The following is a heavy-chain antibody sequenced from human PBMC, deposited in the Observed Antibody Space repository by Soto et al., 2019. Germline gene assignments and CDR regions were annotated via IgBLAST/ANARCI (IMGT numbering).Heavy chain of an antibody. D-gene: IGHD2-2*01. J-gene: IGHJ4*02. CDR2: ISHSSTYT. CDR1: EFTFSDYY. CDR3: ARGDLKRPKNQLLAYFDY. Sequence: GGSLRLSCAASEFTFSDYYMSWIRQAPGKGLEWISYISHSSTYTDYADSVRGRFTISRDNAKNSLHLQMNSLRAEDTAVYYCARGDLKRPKNQLLAYFDYWGQGALVTVSS. V-gene: IGHV3-11*06.